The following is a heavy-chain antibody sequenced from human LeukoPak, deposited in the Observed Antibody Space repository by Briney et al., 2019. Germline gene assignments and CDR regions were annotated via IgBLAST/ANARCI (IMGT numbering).Heavy chain of an antibody. CDR1: GYTFTSYA. V-gene: IGHV1-3*01. Sequence: ASVTVSCKASGYTFTSYAMHWVRQAPGQRLEWMGWINAGNGNTKYSQKFQGRVTITRDTSASTAYMELSSLRSEDTAVYYCARAPLWFGELYFDYWGQGTLVTVSS. J-gene: IGHJ4*02. CDR2: INAGNGNT. D-gene: IGHD3-10*01. CDR3: ARAPLWFGELYFDY.